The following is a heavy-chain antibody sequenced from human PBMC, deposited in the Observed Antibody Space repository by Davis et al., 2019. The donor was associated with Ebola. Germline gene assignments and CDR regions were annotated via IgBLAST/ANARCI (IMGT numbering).Heavy chain of an antibody. CDR1: GFTFSSYG. D-gene: IGHD3-22*01. J-gene: IGHJ4*02. V-gene: IGHV3-30*18. CDR2: ISYDGSNK. Sequence: GESLKISCAAFGFTFSSYGMHWVRQAPGKGLEWVAVISYDGSNKYYADSVKGRFTISRDNSKNTLYLQMNSLRAEDTAVYYCAKDGGSSGYYRAFDYWGQGTLVTVSS. CDR3: AKDGGSSGYYRAFDY.